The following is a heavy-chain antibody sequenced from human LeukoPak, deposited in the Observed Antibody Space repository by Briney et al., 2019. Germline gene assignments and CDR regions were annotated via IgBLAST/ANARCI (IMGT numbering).Heavy chain of an antibody. V-gene: IGHV1-2*06. CDR1: GGTFSSYA. J-gene: IGHJ4*02. CDR2: INPNSGGT. D-gene: IGHD3-10*01. CDR3: ARLSGSGSYISDFDY. Sequence: ASVTVSCTASGGTFSSYAISWVRQAPGQGLEWMGRINPNSGGTNYAQKFQGRVTMTRDTSISTAYMELSRLRSDDTAVYYCARLSGSGSYISDFDYWGQGTLVTVSS.